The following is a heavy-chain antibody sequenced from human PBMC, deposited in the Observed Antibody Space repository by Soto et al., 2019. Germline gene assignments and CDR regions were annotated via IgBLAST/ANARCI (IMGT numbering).Heavy chain of an antibody. CDR3: GRVAGYGDVVDP. CDR2: IKEDGSDK. V-gene: IGHV3-7*03. D-gene: IGHD4-17*01. CDR1: GFTFSNYW. Sequence: SGGSLRLSCAASGFTFSNYWMNWVRQAPGKGPQWVANIKEDGSDKSYLDSVKGRFTISRDNSKNSLYLQMNYLRADDSAVYYRGRVAGYGDVVDPWGHGILVTVS. J-gene: IGHJ5*02.